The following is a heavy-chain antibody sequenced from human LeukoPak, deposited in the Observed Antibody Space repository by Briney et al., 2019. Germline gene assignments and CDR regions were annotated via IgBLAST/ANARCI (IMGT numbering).Heavy chain of an antibody. D-gene: IGHD3-16*02. CDR3: ARDRRLVLADYVWGSYRYNWFDP. CDR1: GFTFSSYA. J-gene: IGHJ5*02. CDR2: ISYDGSNK. Sequence: PGGSLRLSCAASGFTFSSYAMHWVRQAPGKGLEWVAVISYDGSNKYYADSVKGRFTISRDNSKNTLYLQMNSLRAEDTAVYYCARDRRLVLADYVWGSYRYNWFDPWGQGTLVTVSS. V-gene: IGHV3-30*04.